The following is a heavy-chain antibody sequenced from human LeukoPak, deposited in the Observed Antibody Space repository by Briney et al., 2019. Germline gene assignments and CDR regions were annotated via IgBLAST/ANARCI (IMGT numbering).Heavy chain of an antibody. CDR1: GGSISSYY. CDR2: IYYSGST. Sequence: SETLSLTCTVSGGSISSYYWSWIRQPPGKGLEWIGYIYYSGSTNYNPSLRSRVTISVDTSKNQFSLKLSSVTAADTAVYYCARVPEYYDFWSGYDAFDIWGQGTMVTVSS. V-gene: IGHV4-59*01. CDR3: ARVPEYYDFWSGYDAFDI. J-gene: IGHJ3*02. D-gene: IGHD3-3*01.